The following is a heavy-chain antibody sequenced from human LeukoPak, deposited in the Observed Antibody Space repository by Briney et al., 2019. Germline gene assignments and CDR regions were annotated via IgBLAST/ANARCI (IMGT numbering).Heavy chain of an antibody. CDR1: GYSFPIYW. V-gene: IGHV5-10-1*01. CDR2: IDPSDSYT. Sequence: GESLKISCKGSGYSFPIYWISWVRQMPGKGLEWMGRIDPSDSYTNYSPSSQGHVTISADKSISTAYLQWSSLRASDTAIYYCARLKRDGYNFGYWGQGTLVTVSS. D-gene: IGHD5-24*01. CDR3: ARLKRDGYNFGY. J-gene: IGHJ4*02.